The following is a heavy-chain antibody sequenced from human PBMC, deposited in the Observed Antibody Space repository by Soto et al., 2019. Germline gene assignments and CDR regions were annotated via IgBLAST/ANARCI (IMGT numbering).Heavy chain of an antibody. Sequence: PSETLSLTCTVSGYSISRGYYWGWIRQPPGKGLEWVGSIYHSGIIYYNPSLKSRDTISVDTSKIQCSLELPSVPAADTAVYHCARDYDYFYDSSNLYSRSFDAWGQGGLVTVSS. V-gene: IGHV4-38-2*02. CDR2: IYHSGII. CDR3: ARDYDYFYDSSNLYSRSFDA. CDR1: GYSISRGYY. D-gene: IGHD3-22*01. J-gene: IGHJ4*02.